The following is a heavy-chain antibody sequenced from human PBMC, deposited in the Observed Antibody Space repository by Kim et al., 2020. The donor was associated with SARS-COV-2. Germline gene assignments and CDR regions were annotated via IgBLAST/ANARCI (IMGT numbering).Heavy chain of an antibody. J-gene: IGHJ6*02. CDR1: GYDFRSYW. D-gene: IGHD2-2*01. CDR2: IYVGDSDT. Sequence: GESLKISCKGFGYDFRSYWIGWVRQMPGKGLEWMGMIYVGDSDTRYSPSFQGQVTISADKSISTAYLQWRSVKASDTAMYFCTRGRWMQNAIYDGMDVWGQGTTVTVS. CDR3: TRGRWMQNAIYDGMDV. V-gene: IGHV5-51*01.